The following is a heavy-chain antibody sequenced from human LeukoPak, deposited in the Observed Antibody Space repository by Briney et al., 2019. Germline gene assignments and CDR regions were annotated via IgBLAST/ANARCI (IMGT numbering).Heavy chain of an antibody. CDR3: ARSSDSIYSYGFQIRGRSRWAPWDY. CDR1: GYIFTSYY. CDR2: INPSGGST. D-gene: IGHD5-18*01. V-gene: IGHV1-46*01. Sequence: ASVKVSCKASGYIFTSYYMYWVRQAPGQGLEWIGIINPSGGSTSYAQKFQGRVAMTRDMSTSTVYMELSSLRSEDTAVYYCARSSDSIYSYGFQIRGRSRWAPWDYWGQGTLVTVSS. J-gene: IGHJ4*02.